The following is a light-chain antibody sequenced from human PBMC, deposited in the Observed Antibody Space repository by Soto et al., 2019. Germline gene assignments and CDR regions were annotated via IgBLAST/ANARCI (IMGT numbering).Light chain of an antibody. Sequence: IHLTQSPSSLSAYVVDRVTITCRASQGISSYLAWYQQKPGKAPKLLIYAASTLQSGVPSRFSGSGSGTDFTLTISSLEPEDFAIYYCQQHSNFFGPGTKVDI. CDR1: QGISSY. CDR2: AAS. V-gene: IGKV1-9*01. J-gene: IGKJ3*01. CDR3: QQHSNF.